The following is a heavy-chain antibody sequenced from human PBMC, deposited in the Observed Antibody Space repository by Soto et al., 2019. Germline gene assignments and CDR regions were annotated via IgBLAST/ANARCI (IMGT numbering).Heavy chain of an antibody. CDR3: TTGSNDGYGMDV. Sequence: EVQLVESGGGLVKPGGSLRLSCAASGFTFSNAWMNWVRQAPGKGLEWVGRIKSKTDGGTTDYAAPVKGRFTISRDDAKNTLYLQMNSLKTEDTAVYYCTTGSNDGYGMDVWGQGTTVTVSS. CDR1: GFTFSNAW. CDR2: IKSKTDGGTT. J-gene: IGHJ6*02. V-gene: IGHV3-15*07. D-gene: IGHD1-1*01.